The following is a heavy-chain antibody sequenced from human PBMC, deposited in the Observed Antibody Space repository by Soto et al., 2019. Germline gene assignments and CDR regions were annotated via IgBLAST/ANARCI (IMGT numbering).Heavy chain of an antibody. CDR2: ISGGGGTT. V-gene: IGHV3-23*01. D-gene: IGHD3-3*01. Sequence: GGSLRLSCAASGFTFGTYAMTWVRQAPGKGLEWVSGISGGGGTTFYADSVKGRFTISRDNSKSTLYLQMNSLRAEDTAVYYCAKGVSTLLRFLEWWYYFDYWGQGTLVTVSS. J-gene: IGHJ4*02. CDR1: GFTFGTYA. CDR3: AKGVSTLLRFLEWWYYFDY.